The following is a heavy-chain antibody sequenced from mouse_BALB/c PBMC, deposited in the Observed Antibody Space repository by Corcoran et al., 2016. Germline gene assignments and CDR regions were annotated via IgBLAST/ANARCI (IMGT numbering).Heavy chain of an antibody. CDR1: GYTFTSDV. Sequence: EVQLQQSGPELVKPGASVKMSCKASGYTFTSDVMHWVEQKPGQGLEWSGYINPYNDGTKYNEKFKGKATLTSDKSSSTAYMELSSLTSEDSAVYYCAREGFAYWGQGTLVIVSA. CDR2: INPYNDGT. J-gene: IGHJ3*01. V-gene: IGHV1S136*01. CDR3: AREGFAY.